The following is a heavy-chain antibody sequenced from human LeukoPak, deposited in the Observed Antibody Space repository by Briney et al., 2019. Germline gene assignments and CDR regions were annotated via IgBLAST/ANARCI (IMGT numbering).Heavy chain of an antibody. CDR1: GYTFTGYY. CDR2: INPNSGGT. Sequence: ASVKVSCKASGYTFTGYYMHWVRQAPGQGLEWMGWINPNSGGTNYAQKFRGRVTITRDTSITTAYMELSSLRSEDTAVYYCARGPNYSNFGSAYYYYMDVWGKGTTVTVSS. D-gene: IGHD4-11*01. V-gene: IGHV1-2*02. J-gene: IGHJ6*03. CDR3: ARGPNYSNFGSAYYYYMDV.